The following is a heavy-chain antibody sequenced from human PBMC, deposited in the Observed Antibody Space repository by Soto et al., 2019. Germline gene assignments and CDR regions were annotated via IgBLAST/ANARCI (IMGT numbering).Heavy chain of an antibody. Sequence: EVQPLESGGALVQPGGSLRLSCAASGFTFSSYTMNWVRQAPGKGLEWVSGISDSGDSTYYADSVKGRFTISRDSSKNTLFLQMNSLTTEDTAIYYCARRRVNYPFDYWGQGTLVTVSS. V-gene: IGHV3-23*01. D-gene: IGHD3-10*01. CDR1: GFTFSSYT. CDR3: ARRRVNYPFDY. CDR2: ISDSGDST. J-gene: IGHJ4*02.